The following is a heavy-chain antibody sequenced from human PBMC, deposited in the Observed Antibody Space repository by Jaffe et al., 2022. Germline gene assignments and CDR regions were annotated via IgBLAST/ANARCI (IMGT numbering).Heavy chain of an antibody. Sequence: EVQLLESGGGLVQPGGSLRLSCAASGFTFNNYAMGWVRQAPGKGLEWVSDISGSGGNTYYADSVKGRFTISRDNSKNTLYLQMNSLRAEDTAVYYCAKEAGSQSYGHLDYWGQGTLVTVSS. CDR3: AKEAGSQSYGHLDY. CDR2: ISGSGGNT. V-gene: IGHV3-23*01. D-gene: IGHD3-16*01. J-gene: IGHJ4*02. CDR1: GFTFNNYA.